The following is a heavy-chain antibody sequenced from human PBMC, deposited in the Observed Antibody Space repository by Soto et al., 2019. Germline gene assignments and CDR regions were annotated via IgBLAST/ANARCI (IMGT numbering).Heavy chain of an antibody. Sequence: VQLVESGGGLVQPGRSLRLSCVASGFTFDDYAMHWVRQAPGKGLEWVSGMSWNRGSIVYADSVKGRFTISRDNAKNSLYLHMNSLRPEDSALYYCAKDISLGELSAPDHWGQGTLVTVSS. CDR1: GFTFDDYA. CDR2: MSWNRGSI. D-gene: IGHD3-16*02. J-gene: IGHJ4*02. CDR3: AKDISLGELSAPDH. V-gene: IGHV3-9*01.